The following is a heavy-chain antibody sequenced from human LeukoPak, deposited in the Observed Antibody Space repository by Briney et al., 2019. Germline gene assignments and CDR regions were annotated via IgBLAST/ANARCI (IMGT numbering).Heavy chain of an antibody. CDR2: ISSSGSTI. Sequence: GGSLRLSCAASGFTFSDYYMSWIRQAPGKGLEWVSYISSSGSTIYYADSVKGRFTISRDNAKNSLYLQTNSLRAEDTAVYYCAREEVVIRYFQHWGQGTLVTVSS. CDR3: AREEVVIRYFQH. D-gene: IGHD3-22*01. J-gene: IGHJ1*01. V-gene: IGHV3-11*01. CDR1: GFTFSDYY.